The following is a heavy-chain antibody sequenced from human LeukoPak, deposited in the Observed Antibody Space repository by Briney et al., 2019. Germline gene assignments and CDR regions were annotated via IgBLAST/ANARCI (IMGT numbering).Heavy chain of an antibody. D-gene: IGHD6-6*01. V-gene: IGHV3-23*01. CDR1: GFTFSSYA. Sequence: GGSLRLSCAASGFTFSSYAMSWVRQAPGKGQEGVSAISGSGGSTYYADSVKGRFTISRDNSKNTLYLQMNSLRAEDTAVYYCAKDGSSDQNAFDIWGQGTMVTVSS. J-gene: IGHJ3*02. CDR2: ISGSGGST. CDR3: AKDGSSDQNAFDI.